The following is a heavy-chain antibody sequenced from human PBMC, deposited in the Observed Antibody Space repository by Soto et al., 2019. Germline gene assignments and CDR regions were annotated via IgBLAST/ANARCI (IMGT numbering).Heavy chain of an antibody. V-gene: IGHV4-30-2*01. CDR2: IYHSGST. CDR1: GGSISSGGYS. CDR3: ARAHYGDSGYGMDV. Sequence: QLQLQESGSGLVKPSQNLSLTCAVSGGSISSGGYSWSWIRQPPGKGLEWIGYIYHSGSTYYNPSLKCRVTISVDRSKNQFSLKLSSVTAADTAVYYCARAHYGDSGYGMDVWGQGTTVTVSS. J-gene: IGHJ6*02. D-gene: IGHD4-17*01.